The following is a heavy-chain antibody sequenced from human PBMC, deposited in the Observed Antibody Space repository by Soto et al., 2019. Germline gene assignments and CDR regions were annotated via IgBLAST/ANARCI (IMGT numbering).Heavy chain of an antibody. D-gene: IGHD6-13*01. CDR3: SKVKIDSSSTWYDLDY. CDR1: GFTFSDYA. V-gene: IGHV3-23*01. Sequence: GGSLRLSCAASGFTFSDYAVTWVRQAPGKGLEWVSTISGSGGSTYYADSVKGRFTISRDNSKNTLYLQMNSLKAEDTAVYYCSKVKIDSSSTWYDLDYWGRGTLVTVSS. J-gene: IGHJ4*02. CDR2: ISGSGGST.